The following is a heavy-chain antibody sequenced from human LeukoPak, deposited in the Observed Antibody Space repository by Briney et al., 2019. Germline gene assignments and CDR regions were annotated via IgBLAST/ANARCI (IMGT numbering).Heavy chain of an antibody. CDR1: GFTFSSYS. CDR2: ISSSSSYI. CDR3: ARAPSGDYPSGIDY. V-gene: IGHV3-21*01. D-gene: IGHD4-17*01. Sequence: GGSLRLSCAASGFTFSSYSMNWVRQAPGKGLEWVSSISSSSSYIYYADSVKGRFTISRDNAKNSLYLQMNSLRAEDTAVYYCARAPSGDYPSGIDYWGQGTLVTVSS. J-gene: IGHJ4*02.